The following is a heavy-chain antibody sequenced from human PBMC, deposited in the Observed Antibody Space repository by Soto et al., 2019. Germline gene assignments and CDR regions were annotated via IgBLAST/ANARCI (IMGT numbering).Heavy chain of an antibody. CDR3: AKDRAILTPVTTPLGY. V-gene: IGHV3-30*18. J-gene: IGHJ4*02. CDR1: GFTFSSYG. D-gene: IGHD4-17*01. Sequence: QVKLVESGGGVVQPGRSLRLSCAASGFTFSSYGMHWVRQAPGKGLEWVAVISYDGSNKYYADSVKGRFTISRDNSKNTLYLKMNSLRAEDTAVYYCAKDRAILTPVTTPLGYWGQGSLVTVSS. CDR2: ISYDGSNK.